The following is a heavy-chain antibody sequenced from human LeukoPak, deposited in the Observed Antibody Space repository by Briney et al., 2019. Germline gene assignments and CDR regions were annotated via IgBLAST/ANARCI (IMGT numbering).Heavy chain of an antibody. CDR3: ARGNTAMVQGTFDY. J-gene: IGHJ4*02. Sequence: SETLSLTCAVYGGSFSGYYWSWIRQPPGKGLEWIGEINHSGSTNYNPSLKSRVTISVDTSKNQFSLKLSSVTAADTAVCYCARGNTAMVQGTFDYWGQGTLVTVSS. V-gene: IGHV4-34*01. CDR2: INHSGST. D-gene: IGHD5-18*01. CDR1: GGSFSGYY.